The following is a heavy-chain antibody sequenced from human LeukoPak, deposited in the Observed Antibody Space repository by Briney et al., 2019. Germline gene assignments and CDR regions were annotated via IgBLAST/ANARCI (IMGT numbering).Heavy chain of an antibody. J-gene: IGHJ5*02. CDR3: ARDYTGDRWFDP. V-gene: IGHV3-21*01. CDR2: ISSSSSYI. Sequence: GGSLRLSCAASGFTFSSYSMNWVRQAPGKGLEWVSSISSSSSYIYYADSVKGRFTISRDNAKNSLYLQMNSLRAEDTAVYYCARDYTGDRWFDPWGQGTLVTVSS. CDR1: GFTFSSYS. D-gene: IGHD7-27*01.